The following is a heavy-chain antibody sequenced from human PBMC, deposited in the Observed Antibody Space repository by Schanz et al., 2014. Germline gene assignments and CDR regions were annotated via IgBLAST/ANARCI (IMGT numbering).Heavy chain of an antibody. Sequence: VQLVESGGGLVKPGGSLRLSCAASGFTFSSSSMNWVRQAPGKGLEWVAVIWYDGSNEYYADAVKGRFTTSRDNSKNTMYLQMNSLRAEDTAVYYCVKDLQRELLRDDHYYGMDVWGQGTTVSVSS. CDR2: IWYDGSNE. J-gene: IGHJ6*02. D-gene: IGHD1-26*01. V-gene: IGHV3-33*06. CDR3: VKDLQRELLRDDHYYGMDV. CDR1: GFTFSSSS.